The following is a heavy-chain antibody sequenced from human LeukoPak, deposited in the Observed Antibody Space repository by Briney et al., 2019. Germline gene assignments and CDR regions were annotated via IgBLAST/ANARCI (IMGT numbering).Heavy chain of an antibody. V-gene: IGHV3-30*02. Sequence: GGSLRLSCAVSGFFFNMYGMHWVRQAPGKGLEWVAFIRFDGSDKFYGDSVKGRFTISRDNSRDTLYLQMNTLRPEDTAVYYCTQDRELFPFDYWGQGTLVTVSS. CDR1: GFFFNMYG. J-gene: IGHJ4*02. CDR3: TQDRELFPFDY. CDR2: IRFDGSDK. D-gene: IGHD1-7*01.